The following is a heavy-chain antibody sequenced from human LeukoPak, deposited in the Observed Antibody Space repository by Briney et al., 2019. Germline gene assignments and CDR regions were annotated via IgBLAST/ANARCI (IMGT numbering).Heavy chain of an antibody. CDR1: GFTFSSYA. J-gene: IGHJ4*02. D-gene: IGHD5-12*01. CDR3: ARERYSGYDYYADY. Sequence: PGGSLRLSCAASGFTFSSYAMHWVRQAPGKGLEWVAVISYDGSNKYYADSVKGRFTISRDNSKNTLYLQMNSLRAEDTAAYYCARERYSGYDYYADYWGQGTLVTVSS. CDR2: ISYDGSNK. V-gene: IGHV3-30*04.